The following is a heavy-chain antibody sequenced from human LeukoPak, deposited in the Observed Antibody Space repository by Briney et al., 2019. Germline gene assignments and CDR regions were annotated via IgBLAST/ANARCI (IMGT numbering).Heavy chain of an antibody. CDR2: ISAYNGNT. V-gene: IGHV1-18*01. CDR3: AREARLRLTGVPYYYYGMDV. Sequence: GASVKVSCKASGYTFTSYGISWVQQAPGQGLEWMGWISAYNGNTNYAQKLQGRVTMTTDTSTSTAYMELRSLRSDDTAVYYCAREARLRLTGVPYYYYGMDVWGQGTTVTVSS. J-gene: IGHJ6*02. D-gene: IGHD4-17*01. CDR1: GYTFTSYG.